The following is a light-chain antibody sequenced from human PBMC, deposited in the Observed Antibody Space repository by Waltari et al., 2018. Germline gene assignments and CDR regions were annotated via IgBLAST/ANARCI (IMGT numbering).Light chain of an antibody. CDR3: SSYTNRATLRV. CDR1: SSDIGNYNY. V-gene: IGLV2-14*01. J-gene: IGLJ1*01. Sequence: QSALAQPASVSGSPGQSIAISCTGTSSDIGNYNYFSWYQQHPGKAPKLILYEVSDRPSGVSRRFSGSKSGNKATLTISGLQADDEADYYCSSYTNRATLRVFGTGTKVT. CDR2: EVS.